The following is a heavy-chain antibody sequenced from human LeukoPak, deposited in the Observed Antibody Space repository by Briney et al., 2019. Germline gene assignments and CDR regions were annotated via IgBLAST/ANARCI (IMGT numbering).Heavy chain of an antibody. V-gene: IGHV4-39*06. J-gene: IGHJ4*02. CDR3: ARGSRDDPFDL. D-gene: IGHD1-1*01. Sequence: PSETLSLTCTVSGGSISSSSYYWGWIRQPPGKGLEWIGSIYYSGSTYYNPSLKSRVTISVDTSKNQFPLKLSSVTAADTAVYYCARGSRDDPFDLWGQGTLVTVYS. CDR1: GGSISSSSYY. CDR2: IYYSGST.